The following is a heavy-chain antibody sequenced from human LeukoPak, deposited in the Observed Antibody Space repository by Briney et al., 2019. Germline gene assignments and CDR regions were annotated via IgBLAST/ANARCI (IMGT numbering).Heavy chain of an antibody. CDR2: ISGSGGST. D-gene: IGHD2-2*02. CDR3: AKDARNGGVVVVPAAIGGMDV. Sequence: QAGGSLRLSCAASGFTFSSYAMSWVRQAPGKGLEWVSAISGSGGSTYYADSVKGRFTISRDNSKNTLYLQMNSLRAEDTAVYYCAKDARNGGVVVVPAAIGGMDVWGQGTTVTVSS. J-gene: IGHJ6*01. V-gene: IGHV3-23*01. CDR1: GFTFSSYA.